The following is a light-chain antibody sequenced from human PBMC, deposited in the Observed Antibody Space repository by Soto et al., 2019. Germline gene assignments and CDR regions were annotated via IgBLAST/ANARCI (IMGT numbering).Light chain of an antibody. V-gene: IGKV3-20*01. CDR1: QNIISSY. CDR3: QQYGSSPT. J-gene: IGKJ3*01. Sequence: EIVVTQSPGTLSLSPGATATLSCRASQNIISSYLAWYQQKPGQAPRLLIYGAFTRAAGIPDRFSGSGSGTDFTLTISRLEPEDSAVYYCQQYGSSPTFGPRTTVDIK. CDR2: GAF.